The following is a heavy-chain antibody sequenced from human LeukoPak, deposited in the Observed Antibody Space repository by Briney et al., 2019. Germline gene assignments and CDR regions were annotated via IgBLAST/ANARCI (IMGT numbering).Heavy chain of an antibody. CDR2: ISNDGSNK. V-gene: IGHV3-30-3*01. Sequence: PGGSLRLSCAASGFTFSRYPMNWVRQAPGKGLEWVAVISNDGSNKYYADSVKGRFTISRDNSRNTVHLQMNSLRGEDTAEYFCAKDRETTASGTFDHWGQGTLVTVSS. J-gene: IGHJ4*02. CDR1: GFTFSRYP. D-gene: IGHD6-13*01. CDR3: AKDRETTASGTFDH.